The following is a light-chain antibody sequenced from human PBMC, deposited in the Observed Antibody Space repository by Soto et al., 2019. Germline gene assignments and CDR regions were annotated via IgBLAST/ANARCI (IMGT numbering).Light chain of an antibody. CDR3: QQYHNLWT. CDR1: QSVSSY. J-gene: IGKJ1*01. CDR2: RAS. V-gene: IGKV3-15*01. Sequence: EIVLTQSPATLSLSPGERATLSCRASQSVSSYLAWYQQKPGQAPRLLIYRASTRATGIPARFSGSGSGTEFTLTISSLQSEDFAVYYCQQYHNLWTFGQGTKVEIK.